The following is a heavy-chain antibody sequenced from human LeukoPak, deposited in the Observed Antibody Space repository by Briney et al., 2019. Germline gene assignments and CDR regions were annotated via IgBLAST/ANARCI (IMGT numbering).Heavy chain of an antibody. D-gene: IGHD3-22*01. J-gene: IGHJ4*02. CDR3: ARNLAPMTLDY. CDR2: INPSGGST. V-gene: IGHV1-46*01. Sequence: ASVKVSCKASGYTFTSYYMHWVRQAPGRGLEWMGIINPSGGSTSYAQKFQGRVTMTRDTSTSTVYMELSSLRSEDTAVYYCARNLAPMTLDYWGQGTLVTVSS. CDR1: GYTFTSYY.